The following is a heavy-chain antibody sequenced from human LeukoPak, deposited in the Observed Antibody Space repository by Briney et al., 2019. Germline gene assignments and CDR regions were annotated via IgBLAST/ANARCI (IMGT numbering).Heavy chain of an antibody. CDR1: GFTFSTYA. CDR2: IYSGGST. Sequence: GGSLRLSCAASGFTFSTYAMSWVRQAPGKGLEWVSVIYSGGSTYYADSVKGRFTISRDNSKNTLYLQMNSLRAEDTAVYYCASGSNYYYYYMDVWGKGTTVTVSS. D-gene: IGHD4-11*01. V-gene: IGHV3-53*01. J-gene: IGHJ6*03. CDR3: ASGSNYYYYYMDV.